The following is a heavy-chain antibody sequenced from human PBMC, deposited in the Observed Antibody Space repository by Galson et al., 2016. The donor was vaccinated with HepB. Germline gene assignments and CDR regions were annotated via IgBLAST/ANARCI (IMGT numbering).Heavy chain of an antibody. Sequence: SLRLSCAVSGLTFSSYSMSWVRQTPGRGLEWVASITSNSAYIDYMDSVKGRFTVSRDNSKNSLSLQMHSLTADDTGDYYCARDRKVREIGGTPGTHYFDYWGRGTLVSVSS. V-gene: IGHV3-21*01. CDR1: GLTFSSYS. J-gene: IGHJ4*02. CDR3: ARDRKVREIGGTPGTHYFDY. D-gene: IGHD3-10*01. CDR2: ITSNSAYI.